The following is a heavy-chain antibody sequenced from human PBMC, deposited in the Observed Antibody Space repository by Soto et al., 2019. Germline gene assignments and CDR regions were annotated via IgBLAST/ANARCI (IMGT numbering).Heavy chain of an antibody. V-gene: IGHV4-30-2*01. Sequence: QLQLQESGSGLVKPSQTLSLTCAVSGGSISSGGYSWSWIRQPPGKGLEWIGYIYHSGSTYYNPSLXRXAXISXDRSKNQFSLKLSSVTAADTAVYYCARATVTRVDYWGQGTLVTVSS. CDR3: ARATVTRVDY. CDR2: IYHSGST. D-gene: IGHD4-17*01. J-gene: IGHJ4*02. CDR1: GGSISSGGYS.